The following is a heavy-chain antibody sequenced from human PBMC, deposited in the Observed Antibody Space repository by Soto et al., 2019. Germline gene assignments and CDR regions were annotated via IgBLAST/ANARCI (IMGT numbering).Heavy chain of an antibody. D-gene: IGHD2-21*02. J-gene: IGHJ4*02. V-gene: IGHV4-59*01. CDR2: IYYSGST. CDR3: ATLIAYCGGDCSYYFDY. CDR1: GGSISSYY. Sequence: SETLSLTCTVSGGSISSYYWSWIRQPPGKGLEWIGYIYYSGSTNYNPSLKSRVTISVDTSKNQFSLKLSSVTAADTAVYYCATLIAYCGGDCSYYFDYWGQGTLVTVSS.